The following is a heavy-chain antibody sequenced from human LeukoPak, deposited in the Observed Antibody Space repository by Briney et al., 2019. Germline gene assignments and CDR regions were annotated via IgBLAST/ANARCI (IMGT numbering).Heavy chain of an antibody. J-gene: IGHJ2*01. V-gene: IGHV5-10-1*01. CDR3: AKSFYADWHFDL. CDR1: GYSSTSYW. CDR2: IDPSDPSGSYT. D-gene: IGHD3-16*01. Sequence: GESLKISCKGSGYSSTSYWITWVRQMPGKGLEWMGRIDPSDPSGSYTTYSPSFEGHVTISTDKSINTAYLQWRSLRASDTAMYYCAKSFYADWHFDLWGRGTLVTVSS.